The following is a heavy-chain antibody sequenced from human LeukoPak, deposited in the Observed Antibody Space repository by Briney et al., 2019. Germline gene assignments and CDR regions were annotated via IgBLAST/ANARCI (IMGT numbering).Heavy chain of an antibody. CDR2: INPNSGGT. CDR1: GYTFTSYG. Sequence: GASVKVSCKASGYTFTSYGISWVRQAPGQGLEWMGWINPNSGGTNYAQKFQGRVTMTRDTSISTAYMELSRLRSDDTAVYYCARERVGDTAYYYYGMDVWGQGTTVTVSS. J-gene: IGHJ6*02. V-gene: IGHV1-2*02. CDR3: ARERVGDTAYYYYGMDV. D-gene: IGHD5-18*01.